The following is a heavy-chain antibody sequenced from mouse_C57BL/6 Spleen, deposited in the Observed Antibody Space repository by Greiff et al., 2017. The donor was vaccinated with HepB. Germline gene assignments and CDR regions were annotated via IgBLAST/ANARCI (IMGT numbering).Heavy chain of an antibody. Sequence: VKVVESGPGLVAPSQSLSITCTVSGFSLTSYGVSWVRQPPGKGLEWLGVIWGDGSTNYHSALISRLSISKDNSKSQVFLKLNSLQTDDTATYYCAKPRDGYLLYAMDYWGQGTSVTVSS. J-gene: IGHJ4*01. D-gene: IGHD2-3*01. V-gene: IGHV2-3*01. CDR1: GFSLTSYG. CDR2: IWGDGST. CDR3: AKPRDGYLLYAMDY.